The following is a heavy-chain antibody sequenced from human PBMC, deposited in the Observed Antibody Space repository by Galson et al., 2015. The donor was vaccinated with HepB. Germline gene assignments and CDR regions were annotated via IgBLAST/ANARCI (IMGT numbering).Heavy chain of an antibody. CDR2: ISYSGST. Sequence: ETLSLTCTVSGGSISSSSYYWDWIRQPPGKGLEWIGSISYSGSTYKNPSLKSRVTISVDTSKNQFSLKLSSVTAADTAVYYCARQQGSGWSRNMDVWGQGTTVTVSS. V-gene: IGHV4-39*01. CDR3: ARQQGSGWSRNMDV. J-gene: IGHJ6*02. CDR1: GGSISSSSYY. D-gene: IGHD6-19*01.